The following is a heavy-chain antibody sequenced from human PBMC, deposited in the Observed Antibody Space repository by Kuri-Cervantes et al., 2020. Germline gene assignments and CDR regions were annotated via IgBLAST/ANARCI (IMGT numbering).Heavy chain of an antibody. CDR3: ARGLGKTGDDY. CDR2: SNAGNGNT. V-gene: IGHV1-3*02. J-gene: IGHJ4*02. D-gene: IGHD7-27*01. CDR1: GYTFTSYA. Sequence: ASVKVSCKASGYTFTSYAMQWVRQAPGQRLAWMGWSNAGNGNTKYSQEFQGRVTITRDTSTSTAYMELSSLRSEDTAVYYCARGLGKTGDDYWGQGTLVTVSS.